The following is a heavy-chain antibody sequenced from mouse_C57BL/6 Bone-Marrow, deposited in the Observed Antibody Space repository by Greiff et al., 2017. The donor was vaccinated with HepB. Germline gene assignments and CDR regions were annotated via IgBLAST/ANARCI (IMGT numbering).Heavy chain of an antibody. V-gene: IGHV1-81*01. Sequence: VQLQQSGAELARPGASVKLSCKASGYTFTSYGISWVKQRTGQGLEWIGEIYPRSGNTYYNEKFKGKATLTADKSSSTAYMELRSLTSEDSAVYFWADSKSYWYFDVWGTGTTVTVSS. D-gene: IGHD2-5*01. CDR1: GYTFTSYG. CDR2: IYPRSGNT. J-gene: IGHJ1*03. CDR3: ADSKSYWYFDV.